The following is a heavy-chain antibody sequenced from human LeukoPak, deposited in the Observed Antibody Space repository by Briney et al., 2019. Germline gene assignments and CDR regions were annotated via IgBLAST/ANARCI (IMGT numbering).Heavy chain of an antibody. CDR2: IYYSGST. J-gene: IGHJ3*02. CDR3: ARRFRIAAAASDAFDI. CDR1: GGSISSSSYY. D-gene: IGHD6-13*01. V-gene: IGHV4-39*01. Sequence: PSVTLSLTCTVSGGSISSSSYYWGWIRQPPGKGLEWIGSIYYSGSTYYNPSLKSRVTISVDTSKNQFSLKLSSVTAADTAVYYCARRFRIAAAASDAFDIWGQGTMVTVSS.